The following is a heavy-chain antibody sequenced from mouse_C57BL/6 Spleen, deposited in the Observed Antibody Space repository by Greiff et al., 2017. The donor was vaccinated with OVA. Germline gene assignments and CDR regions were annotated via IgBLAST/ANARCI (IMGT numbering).Heavy chain of an antibody. V-gene: IGHV1-80*01. CDR3: ARVDYATYYFDY. CDR2: IYPGDGDT. Sequence: QVQLQQSGAELVKPGASVKISCKASGYAFSSYWMNWVKQRPGKGLEWIGQIYPGDGDTNYNGKFKGKATLTADKSSSTAYMQLSSLTSEDSAVYFCARVDYATYYFDYWGQGTTLTVSS. J-gene: IGHJ2*01. D-gene: IGHD1-1*01. CDR1: GYAFSSYW.